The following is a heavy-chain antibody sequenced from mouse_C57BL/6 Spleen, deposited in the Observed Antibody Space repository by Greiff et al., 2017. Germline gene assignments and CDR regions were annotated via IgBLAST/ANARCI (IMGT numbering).Heavy chain of an antibody. CDR2: IDPSDSET. CDR3: ARDGSSYGYFDV. CDR1: GYTFTSYR. J-gene: IGHJ1*03. Sequence: QVQLQQPGAELVRPGSSVKLSCKASGYTFTSYRMHWVKQRPIQGLEWIGNIDPSDSETHYNQKFKDKATLTVDKSSSTAYMQLSSLTSEDSAVYYCARDGSSYGYFDVWGTGTTVTVSS. D-gene: IGHD1-1*01. V-gene: IGHV1-52*01.